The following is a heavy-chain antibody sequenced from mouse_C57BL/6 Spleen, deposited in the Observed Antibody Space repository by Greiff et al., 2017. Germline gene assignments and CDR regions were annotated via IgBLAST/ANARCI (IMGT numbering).Heavy chain of an antibody. V-gene: IGHV1-7*01. CDR3: ASRGDCGSSYWYFDV. D-gene: IGHD1-1*01. J-gene: IGHJ1*03. CDR1: GYTFTSYW. CDR2: INPSSGYT. Sequence: VQLQQSGAELAKPGASVQLSCKASGYTFTSYWMHWVKQRPGQGLEWIGYINPSSGYTKYNQKFKDKATWTADKSSSTAYMQLSSLTYADSAVYYWASRGDCGSSYWYFDVWGTGTTVTVAS.